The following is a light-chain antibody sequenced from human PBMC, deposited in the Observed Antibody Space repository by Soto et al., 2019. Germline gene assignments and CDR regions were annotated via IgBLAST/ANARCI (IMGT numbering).Light chain of an antibody. CDR2: GAS. J-gene: IGKJ1*01. CDR3: QEYDNWPLWT. V-gene: IGKV3-15*01. Sequence: ETVMTQSPATLPVSPGERATLSCRASQSVRSTLAWYQQKPGQAPRLLIYGASTRATGVPARFSGSGSGTEFTLTINSLQSEDFALYYCQEYDNWPLWTFGQGTKVDIK. CDR1: QSVRST.